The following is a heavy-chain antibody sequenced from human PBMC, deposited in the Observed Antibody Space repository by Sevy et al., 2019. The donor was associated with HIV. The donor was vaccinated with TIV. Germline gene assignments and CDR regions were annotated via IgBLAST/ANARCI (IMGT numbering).Heavy chain of an antibody. CDR2: IKQDGSEK. D-gene: IGHD6-13*01. J-gene: IGHJ5*02. Sequence: GGSLRLSCAASGFTFSSYWMSWVRQAPGKGLEWVANIKQDGSEKYYVDSVKGRFTISRDNAKNSLYLQMNSLRAEDTAVYYCARDDIARYRSSWSGPDNWFDPWGQGTLVTVSS. V-gene: IGHV3-7*03. CDR3: ARDDIARYRSSWSGPDNWFDP. CDR1: GFTFSSYW.